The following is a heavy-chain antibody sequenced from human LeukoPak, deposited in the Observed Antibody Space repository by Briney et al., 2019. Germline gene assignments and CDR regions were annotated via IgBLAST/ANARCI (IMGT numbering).Heavy chain of an antibody. V-gene: IGHV1-2*04. CDR3: ARTRIRGAFDI. Sequence: GASVKVSCKASGYTFTGYYMHWVRQAPGQGLEWMGWINPNSGGTNYAQKFQGWVTVTRDTSISTAYMELSRLRSDDTAVYYCARTRIRGAFDIWGQGTMVTVSS. CDR2: INPNSGGT. D-gene: IGHD2/OR15-2a*01. J-gene: IGHJ3*02. CDR1: GYTFTGYY.